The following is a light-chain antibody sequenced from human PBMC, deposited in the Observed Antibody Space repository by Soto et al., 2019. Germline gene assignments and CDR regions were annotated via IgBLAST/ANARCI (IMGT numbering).Light chain of an antibody. CDR2: GAS. V-gene: IGKV3-20*01. CDR3: QQFGSSSWT. Sequence: EGVLTQSPGTLSLSPGEKATLSCRASQSVSSSYLAWYQQKPGQAPRLLIYGASSRATGIPDRFSGSGSGTDFTLTVSRLEPEDFAVYYCQQFGSSSWTFGQGTKVDIK. CDR1: QSVSSSY. J-gene: IGKJ1*01.